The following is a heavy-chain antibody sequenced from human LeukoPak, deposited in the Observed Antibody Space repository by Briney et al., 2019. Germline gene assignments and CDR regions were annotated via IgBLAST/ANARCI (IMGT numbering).Heavy chain of an antibody. D-gene: IGHD1-26*01. J-gene: IGHJ4*02. V-gene: IGHV4-30-4*01. Sequence: SETLSHTCTVSGGSISSGDYYWSWVRHPPGKGLEWIGYIYYSGSTYYSPSLKSRVTISVDTSKNQFSLKLSSVTAADTAVYYCARGKWELLVDYWGQGTLVTVSS. CDR1: GGSISSGDYY. CDR2: IYYSGST. CDR3: ARGKWELLVDY.